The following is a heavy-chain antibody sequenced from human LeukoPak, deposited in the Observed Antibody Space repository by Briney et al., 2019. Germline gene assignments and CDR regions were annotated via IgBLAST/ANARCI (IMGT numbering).Heavy chain of an antibody. D-gene: IGHD3-22*01. V-gene: IGHV3-66*01. CDR1: GFTVSSNY. CDR3: AREDYYDSSGYYEVFDY. J-gene: IGHJ4*02. CDR2: IRSDGTT. Sequence: GGSLRLPCAASGFTVSSNYMSWVRQAPGKGLEWVSVIRSDGTTDYADSVKGRFDVSRDNFKNTLYLQMNSLRAEDTAVYYCAREDYYDSSGYYEVFDYWGQGTLVTVSS.